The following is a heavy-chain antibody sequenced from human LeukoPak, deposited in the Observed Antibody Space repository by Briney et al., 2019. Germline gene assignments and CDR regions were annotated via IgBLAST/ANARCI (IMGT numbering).Heavy chain of an antibody. D-gene: IGHD6-13*01. V-gene: IGHV4-59*08. CDR2: IYYSGST. J-gene: IGHJ4*02. CDR3: ARSSAAAGRNKWTLLDY. Sequence: SETLSLTCTVSGGSISSYYWSWIRQPPGKGLEWIGYIYYSGSTNYNPSLKSRVTISVDTSKNQFSLKLSSVTAADTAVYYCARSSAAAGRNKWTLLDYWGQGTLVTVSS. CDR1: GGSISSYY.